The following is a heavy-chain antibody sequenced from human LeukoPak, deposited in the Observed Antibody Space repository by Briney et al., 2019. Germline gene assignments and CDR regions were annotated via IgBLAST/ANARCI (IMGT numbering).Heavy chain of an antibody. D-gene: IGHD3-22*01. J-gene: IGHJ4*02. V-gene: IGHV4-34*01. Sequence: SETLSLTCAVYGGSFSGYYWSWIRQPPGKGLEWIGEINHSGSTNYNPSLKSRVTISVDTSKNQFSLKLSSVTAADTAMYYCARGYYYDSSGYYSAAYYFDYWGQGTLVTVSS. CDR1: GGSFSGYY. CDR2: INHSGST. CDR3: ARGYYYDSSGYYSAAYYFDY.